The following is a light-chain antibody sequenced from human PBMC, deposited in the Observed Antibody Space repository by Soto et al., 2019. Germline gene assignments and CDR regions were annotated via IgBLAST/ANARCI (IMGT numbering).Light chain of an antibody. CDR2: ENN. Sequence: QSVLTQPPSVSAAPVQKVTISYSGSSSNIGNNHVSWYQQLPGTAPKLLIYENNKRPSGLPDRFSGSKSGTSATLSITGRPTGDEADYYCGAWDSSLSAVLFGGGTKVTV. J-gene: IGLJ2*01. V-gene: IGLV1-51*02. CDR1: SSNIGNNH. CDR3: GAWDSSLSAVL.